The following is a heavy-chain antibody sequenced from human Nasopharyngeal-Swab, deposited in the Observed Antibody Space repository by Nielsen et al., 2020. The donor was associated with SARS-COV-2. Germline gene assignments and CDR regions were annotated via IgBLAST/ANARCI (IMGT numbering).Heavy chain of an antibody. CDR2: ISGSGGST. Sequence: GESLKISCAASGFTFSSYAMSWVRQAPGKGLEWVSAISGSGGSTYYADSVKGRFTISRDNSKNTLYLQMNSLRAEDTAVYYCAKGGLYYYDSSALDYWGQGTLVTVSS. D-gene: IGHD3-22*01. V-gene: IGHV3-23*01. J-gene: IGHJ4*02. CDR3: AKGGLYYYDSSALDY. CDR1: GFTFSSYA.